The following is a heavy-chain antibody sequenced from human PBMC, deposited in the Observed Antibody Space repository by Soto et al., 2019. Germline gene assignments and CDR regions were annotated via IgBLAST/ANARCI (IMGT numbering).Heavy chain of an antibody. CDR2: IYYSGST. J-gene: IGHJ4*02. V-gene: IGHV4-39*01. CDR3: ARLGKPYDFWSGTHFDY. CDR1: GGSISSSSYY. Sequence: QLQLQESGPGLVKPSETLSLTCTVSGGSISSSSYYWGWIRQPPGKGLEWIGSIYYSGSTYYNPSLKSRVTISVDTSKNQFSLKLSSVTAADTAVYYCARLGKPYDFWSGTHFDYWGQGTLVTVSS. D-gene: IGHD3-3*01.